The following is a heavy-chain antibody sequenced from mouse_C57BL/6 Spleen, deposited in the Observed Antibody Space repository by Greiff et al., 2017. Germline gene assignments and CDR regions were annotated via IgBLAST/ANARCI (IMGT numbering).Heavy chain of an antibody. CDR2: IDPENGDT. J-gene: IGHJ2*01. Sequence: DVKLQESGAELVRPGASVKLSCTASGFNIKDDYMHWVKQRPEQGLEWIGWIDPENGDTEYASKFQGKATITADTSSNTAYLQLSSLTSEDTAVYYCTRMINYFDYWGQGTTLTVSS. CDR1: GFNIKDDY. D-gene: IGHD2-4*01. V-gene: IGHV14-4*01. CDR3: TRMINYFDY.